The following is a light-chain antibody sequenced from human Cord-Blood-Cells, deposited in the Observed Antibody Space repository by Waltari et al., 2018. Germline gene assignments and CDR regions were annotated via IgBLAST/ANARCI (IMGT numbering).Light chain of an antibody. CDR2: GKN. Sequence: SSELTQDPAASVALGQTVRITCQGDSLRSYYASWYQQKPGQAPVLVIYGKNNRPPGIPDRFSGSSSGNTASLTITGAQAEDEADYYCNSRDSSGNHFWVFGGGTKLTVL. CDR1: SLRSYY. J-gene: IGLJ3*02. V-gene: IGLV3-19*01. CDR3: NSRDSSGNHFWV.